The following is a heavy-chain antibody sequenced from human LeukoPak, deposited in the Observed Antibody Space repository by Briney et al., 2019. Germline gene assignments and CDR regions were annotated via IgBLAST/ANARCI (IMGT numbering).Heavy chain of an antibody. V-gene: IGHV3-48*03. J-gene: IGHJ3*02. CDR3: ASPSDCRGGSCYWRAFAM. Sequence: PGGSLRLSCAASGFTFSSYEMNWVRQAPGEGREWVSYISSSGSTIYYADSVKGRFTISRDNAKNSLYLQMNSLRDKETAVYYCASPSDCRGGSCYWRAFAMWGQGTMVTVSS. D-gene: IGHD2-15*01. CDR2: ISSSGSTI. CDR1: GFTFSSYE.